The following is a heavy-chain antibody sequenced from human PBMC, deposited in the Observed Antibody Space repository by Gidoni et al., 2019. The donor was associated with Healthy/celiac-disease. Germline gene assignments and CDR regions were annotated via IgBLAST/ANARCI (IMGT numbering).Heavy chain of an antibody. Sequence: EVQLVESGGGLVKPGGSLRLSCAASGFSFSNAWMSWVRQAPGKGLEGVGRIKSKTDGGTTDYAAPVKGRFTISRDDSKNTLYLQMNSLKTEDTAVYYCTTGVVVVPAAIKSYYYYYYMDVWGKGTTVTVSS. CDR3: TTGVVVVPAAIKSYYYYYYMDV. J-gene: IGHJ6*03. D-gene: IGHD2-2*02. CDR2: IKSKTDGGTT. V-gene: IGHV3-15*01. CDR1: GFSFSNAW.